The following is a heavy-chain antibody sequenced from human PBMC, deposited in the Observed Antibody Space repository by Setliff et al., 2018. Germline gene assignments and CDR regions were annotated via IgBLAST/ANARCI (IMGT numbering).Heavy chain of an antibody. CDR2: ISDDGSDT. CDR1: DFTFSDTW. Sequence: SCAASDFTFSDTWMNWVRQAPGKGLEWVDFISDDGSDTYFADSVNGRFTISRDNSKNTLYLEMNSLRPEYTAVYYCAKDLSNFGDYGDYWGQGTLVTVSS. CDR3: AKDLSNFGDYGDY. D-gene: IGHD4-17*01. J-gene: IGHJ4*02. V-gene: IGHV3-30*01.